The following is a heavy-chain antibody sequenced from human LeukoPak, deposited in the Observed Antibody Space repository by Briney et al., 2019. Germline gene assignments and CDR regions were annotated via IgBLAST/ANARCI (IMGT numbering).Heavy chain of an antibody. CDR2: ISAYNCNT. J-gene: IGHJ5*02. CDR1: GYTFTSYR. V-gene: IGHV1-18*01. Sequence: ASVKVSCKSSGYTFTSYRISWVRQAPGQGLAWMGWISAYNCNTNYAQNLQGRVTMTTDTSTSTAYMELRSLRSDDTAVYYCARDRFTDYDFWSGSNNWFDPWGQGTLVTVST. D-gene: IGHD3-3*01. CDR3: ARDRFTDYDFWSGSNNWFDP.